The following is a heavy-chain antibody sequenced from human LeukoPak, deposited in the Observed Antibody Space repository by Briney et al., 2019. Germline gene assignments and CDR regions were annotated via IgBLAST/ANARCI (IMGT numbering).Heavy chain of an antibody. CDR1: GFTFGDYG. CDR3: ARGTLKAPATDFDY. D-gene: IGHD6-13*01. V-gene: IGHV3-20*04. CDR2: INWNGGST. J-gene: IGHJ4*02. Sequence: GGSLRLSCAASGFTFGDYGMSWVRQAPGKGLEWVSGINWNGGSTGYADSVKGRFTISRDNAKNSLYLQMNSLRAEDTALYYCARGTLKAPATDFDYWGQGTLVSVSS.